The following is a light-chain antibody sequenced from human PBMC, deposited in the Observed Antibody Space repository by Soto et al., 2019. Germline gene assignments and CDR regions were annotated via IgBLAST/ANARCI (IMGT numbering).Light chain of an antibody. J-gene: IGKJ1*01. Sequence: EIVMTQSPGTLSVTPGERATLSCRASQSVSSNLAWYQQRAGQAPRLLIYDASTRATDIPTRFSGSGSGTAFTLTISSLQSEDFAVYYCQQYNNWPSWTFGQGTKVEIK. CDR1: QSVSSN. CDR2: DAS. V-gene: IGKV3-15*01. CDR3: QQYNNWPSWT.